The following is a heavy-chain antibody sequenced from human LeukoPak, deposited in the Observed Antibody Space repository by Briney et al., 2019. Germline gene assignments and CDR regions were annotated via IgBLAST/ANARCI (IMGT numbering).Heavy chain of an antibody. CDR2: ISSSSSYI. CDR3: ARGTYYYDSSGYDFDY. V-gene: IGHV3-21*01. CDR1: GFTFSSYS. J-gene: IGHJ4*02. Sequence: GGSLRLSCAASGFTFSSYSMNWVRQAPGKGLEWVSSISSSSSYIDYADSVKGRFTISRDNAKNSLYLQMNSLRAEDTAVYYCARGTYYYDSSGYDFDYWGQGALVTVSS. D-gene: IGHD3-22*01.